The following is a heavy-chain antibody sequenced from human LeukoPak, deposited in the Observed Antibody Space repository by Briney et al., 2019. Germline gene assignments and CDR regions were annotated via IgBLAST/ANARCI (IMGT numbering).Heavy chain of an antibody. D-gene: IGHD5-12*01. Sequence: SETLSLTCTVSGGSISSGGYYWSWLRQHPGKGLEWIGYIYYSGSTYYNPSLKSRVTISVDTSKNQFSLKLSSVTAADTAVYYCARSGDSGYDEGTWFDPWGQGTLVTVSS. CDR3: ARSGDSGYDEGTWFDP. J-gene: IGHJ5*02. CDR1: GGSISSGGYY. V-gene: IGHV4-31*03. CDR2: IYYSGST.